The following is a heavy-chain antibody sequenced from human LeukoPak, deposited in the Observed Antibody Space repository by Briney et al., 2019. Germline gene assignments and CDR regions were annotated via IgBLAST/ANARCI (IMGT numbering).Heavy chain of an antibody. J-gene: IGHJ4*02. CDR2: ISSSSSYI. V-gene: IGHV3-21*01. D-gene: IGHD1-14*01. CDR3: AREKTVEGQLDY. CDR1: GFTFSSYS. Sequence: KAGGSLRLSCAASGFTFSSYSMNWVRQAPGKGLEWVSSISSSSSYIYYADSVKGRFTISRDNAKNSLHLQMNSLRAEDTAVYYCAREKTVEGQLDYWGQGTLVTVSS.